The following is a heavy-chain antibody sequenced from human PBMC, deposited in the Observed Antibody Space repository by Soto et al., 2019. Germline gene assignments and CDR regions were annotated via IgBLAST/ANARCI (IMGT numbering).Heavy chain of an antibody. CDR2: ISYDGSNK. V-gene: IGHV3-30*18. Sequence: PGGSLRLSCAASGFTFSSYGMHWVRQAPGKGLEWVAVISYDGSNKYYADSVKGRFTISRDNSKNTLYLQMNSLRAEDTAVYYCAKDSGKWTTAMAYWGQGTLVTVSS. CDR3: AKDSGKWTTAMAY. CDR1: GFTFSSYG. J-gene: IGHJ4*02. D-gene: IGHD5-18*01.